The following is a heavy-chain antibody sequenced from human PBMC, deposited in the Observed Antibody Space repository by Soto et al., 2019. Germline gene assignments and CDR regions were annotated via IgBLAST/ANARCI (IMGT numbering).Heavy chain of an antibody. V-gene: IGHV4-39*01. J-gene: IGHJ5*02. Sequence: ETLSLTCTVSGGSISSSSYYWGWIRQPPGKGLEWIGSIYYSGSTYYNPSLKSRVTISVDTSKNQFSLKLSSVTAADTAVYYCARHGYCSGGSCYPESWFDPWGQGTLVTVSS. CDR1: GGSISSSSYY. D-gene: IGHD2-15*01. CDR2: IYYSGST. CDR3: ARHGYCSGGSCYPESWFDP.